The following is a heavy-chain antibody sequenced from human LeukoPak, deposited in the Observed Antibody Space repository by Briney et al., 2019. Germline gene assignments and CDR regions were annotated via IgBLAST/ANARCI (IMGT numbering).Heavy chain of an antibody. D-gene: IGHD5-12*01. J-gene: IGHJ3*02. Sequence: AGSLRLSCAASGFTFSDYSMNWVRQAPGKGREWVASISGGASYIYYADSVKGRFTISRDNAKTSLSLQMNSLRAEDTAVYYCARMAVATGADFDIWGQGTMVTVSS. CDR2: ISGGASYI. V-gene: IGHV3-21*01. CDR3: ARMAVATGADFDI. CDR1: GFTFSDYS.